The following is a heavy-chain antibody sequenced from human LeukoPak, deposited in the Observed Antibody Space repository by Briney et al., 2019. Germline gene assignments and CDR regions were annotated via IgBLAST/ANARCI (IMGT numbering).Heavy chain of an antibody. CDR3: AKDSLYCSSTSCYTGY. J-gene: IGHJ4*02. D-gene: IGHD2-2*02. CDR1: GFTFSSYA. CDR2: ISGSGGST. Sequence: GGSLRLSCAASGFTFSSYAMSWVRQAPGKGLEWVSAISGSGGSTYYADSVKGRFTISRDNSKNTLYLQMNSLRAEDTAVYYCAKDSLYCSSTSCYTGYWGQGTLVTVSS. V-gene: IGHV3-23*01.